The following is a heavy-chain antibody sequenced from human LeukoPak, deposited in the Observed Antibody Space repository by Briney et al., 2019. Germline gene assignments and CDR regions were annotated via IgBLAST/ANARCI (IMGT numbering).Heavy chain of an antibody. D-gene: IGHD6-19*01. J-gene: IGHJ4*02. V-gene: IGHV1-18*01. Sequence: GASVKVSCKASGSTFTSYGISWVRQAPGQGLEWMGWISAYNGNTNYAQKLQGRVTMTTDTSTSTAYMELRSLRSDDTAVYYCARDSEVLLGAVAGIDYWGQGTLVTVSS. CDR2: ISAYNGNT. CDR1: GSTFTSYG. CDR3: ARDSEVLLGAVAGIDY.